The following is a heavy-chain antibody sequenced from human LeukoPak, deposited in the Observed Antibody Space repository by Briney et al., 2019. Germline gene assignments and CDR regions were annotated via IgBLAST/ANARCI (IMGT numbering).Heavy chain of an antibody. Sequence: GGSLRPSCAASGFTFSSYRMKWVRPAPGEGLEWGSYISSSSSTIYYADSVKGRSTISRDNAKNSLYLQMNSLRAEDTAVYYCARSSRELGGYAPWELMPPFDYWGQGTLVTVSS. CDR3: ARSSRELGGYAPWELMPPFDY. V-gene: IGHV3-48*01. CDR1: GFTFSSYR. D-gene: IGHD1-7*01. J-gene: IGHJ4*02. CDR2: ISSSSSTI.